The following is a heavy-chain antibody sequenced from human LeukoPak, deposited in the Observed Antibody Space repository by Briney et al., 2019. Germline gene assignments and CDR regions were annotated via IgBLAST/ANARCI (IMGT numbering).Heavy chain of an antibody. CDR1: GGSFSGYY. CDR2: INHSGST. CDR3: ARGPIGFWSNGQFDY. V-gene: IGHV4-34*01. J-gene: IGHJ4*02. Sequence: PSETLSLTCAVYGGSFSGYYWSWIRQPPGKGLEWIGEINHSGSTNYNPSLKSRVTISVDTSKNQFSLKLSSVTPADTAVYYCARGPIGFWSNGQFDYWGQGTLVTVSS. D-gene: IGHD3-3*01.